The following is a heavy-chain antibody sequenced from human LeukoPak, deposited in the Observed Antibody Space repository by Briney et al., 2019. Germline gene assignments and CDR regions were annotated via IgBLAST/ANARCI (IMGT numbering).Heavy chain of an antibody. CDR1: GFTFSTYA. D-gene: IGHD2-15*01. J-gene: IGHJ4*02. CDR2: ISVSGGTT. V-gene: IGHV3-23*01. CDR3: AKGWTKYCSGGSCYSPLYYFDY. Sequence: GGSLRLSCAASGFTFSTYAMSWVRQAPGKGLEWVSGISVSGGTTHYADSVKGRFTISRDNSKNTLSLQMNSLRAEDTAVYYCAKGWTKYCSGGSCYSPLYYFDYWGQGTLVTVSS.